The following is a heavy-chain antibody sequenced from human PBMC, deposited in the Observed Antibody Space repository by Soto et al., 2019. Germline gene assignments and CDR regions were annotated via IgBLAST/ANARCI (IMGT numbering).Heavy chain of an antibody. J-gene: IGHJ6*02. V-gene: IGHV1-69*13. CDR3: ARDRSISPYYYYGMDV. CDR1: GGTFSSYA. CDR2: TIPIFGTA. Sequence: SVKVSWKASGGTFSSYAISWVRQAPGQGLEWMGGTIPIFGTANYAQKFQGRVTITADESTSTAYMELSSLRSEDTAVYYCARDRSISPYYYYGMDVWGQGTMVTVSS. D-gene: IGHD3-10*01.